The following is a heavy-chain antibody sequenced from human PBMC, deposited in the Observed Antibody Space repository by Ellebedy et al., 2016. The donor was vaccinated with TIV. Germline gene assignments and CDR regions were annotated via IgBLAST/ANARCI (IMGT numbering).Heavy chain of an antibody. CDR3: AKTKGYSDAFDS. J-gene: IGHJ3*01. CDR1: GFSFSSFS. V-gene: IGHV3-23*01. Sequence: GGSLRLSXVGSGFSFSSFSLSWVRQTPGKGLEWVSSINVGGSRADYADSVKGRFTISRDNSKNTLYLQMNGLRAEDTAIYYCAKTKGYSDAFDSWGRGTMVTVS. D-gene: IGHD5-18*01. CDR2: INVGGSRA.